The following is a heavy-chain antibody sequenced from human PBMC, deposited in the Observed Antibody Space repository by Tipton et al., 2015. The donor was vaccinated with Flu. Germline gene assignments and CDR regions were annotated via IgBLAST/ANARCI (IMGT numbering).Heavy chain of an antibody. Sequence: QSGAEVKKPGSSVKVSCKASGGTFSSYAISWVRQAPGQGLEWMGGIIPIFGTANYAQKFQGRVTITADESTSTAYMELSSLRSEDTAVYYCASPGACTNGVCPMGYWGQGTLVTVSS. CDR2: IIPIFGTA. CDR3: ASPGACTNGVCPMGY. V-gene: IGHV1-69*01. J-gene: IGHJ4*02. D-gene: IGHD2-8*01. CDR1: GGTFSSYA.